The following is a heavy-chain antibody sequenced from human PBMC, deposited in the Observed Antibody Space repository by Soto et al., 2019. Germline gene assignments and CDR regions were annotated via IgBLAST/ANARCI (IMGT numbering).Heavy chain of an antibody. Sequence: PSVTLSLTCTVSGGSISNYYWSWIRQPPGKGLEWIGYMYYSGIKYNPSLTSRVTMSEDTSRNQLSLRLTSVTAADTAVYYCATLTTVTTKYYYYMDVWGKGTTVTVSS. CDR1: GGSISNYY. J-gene: IGHJ6*03. CDR3: ATLTTVTTKYYYYMDV. D-gene: IGHD4-17*01. V-gene: IGHV4-59*08. CDR2: MYYSGI.